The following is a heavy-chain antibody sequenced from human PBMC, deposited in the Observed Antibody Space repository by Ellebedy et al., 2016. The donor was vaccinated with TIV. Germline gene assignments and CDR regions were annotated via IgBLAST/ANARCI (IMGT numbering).Heavy chain of an antibody. J-gene: IGHJ6*02. CDR2: ISSSSSTI. CDR1: GFTFSSYS. CDR3: ARERMYGMDV. Sequence: GESLKISXAASGFTFSSYSMNWVRQAPGKGLEWVSYISSSSSTIYYADSVKGRFTISRDNAKNSLYLQMNSLRDEDTAVYYCARERMYGMDVWGQGTTVTVSS. V-gene: IGHV3-48*02.